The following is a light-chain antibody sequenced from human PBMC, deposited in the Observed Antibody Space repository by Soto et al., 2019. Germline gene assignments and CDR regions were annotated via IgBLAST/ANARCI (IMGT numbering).Light chain of an antibody. J-gene: IGLJ2*01. CDR3: SSYTSSSTVV. CDR2: EVS. Sequence: QSALTQPASVSGSPGQSITISCTGTSRDVGGYNFVSWYQRHPGKAPKLMIYEVSNRPSGVSNRFSGSKSGNTASLTISGLQAEDEADYHCSSYTSSSTVVFGGGTKLTVL. CDR1: SRDVGGYNF. V-gene: IGLV2-14*01.